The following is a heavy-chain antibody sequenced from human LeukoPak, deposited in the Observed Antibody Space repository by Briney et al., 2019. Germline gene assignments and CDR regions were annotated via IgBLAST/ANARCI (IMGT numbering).Heavy chain of an antibody. V-gene: IGHV1-46*01. CDR3: ARVRDTYSSGWSGFDP. CDR2: INPSGGST. J-gene: IGHJ5*02. D-gene: IGHD6-19*01. Sequence: ASVKVSFKASGYTFTSYYMHWVRQAPGQGLEWMGIINPSGGSTSYAQKFQGRVTMTRDTSTSTVYMELSSLRSEDTAVYYCARVRDTYSSGWSGFDPWGQGTLVTVSS. CDR1: GYTFTSYY.